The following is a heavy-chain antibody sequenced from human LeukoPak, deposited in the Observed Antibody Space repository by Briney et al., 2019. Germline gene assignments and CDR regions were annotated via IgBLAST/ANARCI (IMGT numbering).Heavy chain of an antibody. CDR3: ARRGSMVRGVIITRSGWFDP. D-gene: IGHD3-10*01. CDR2: IYHSGST. CDR1: GGTISSSNW. J-gene: IGHJ5*02. V-gene: IGHV4-4*02. Sequence: SETLSLTCGVSGGTISSSNWWSWVRQPPGKGLEWIREIYHSGSTNYNPSLKSRVTISVDKSKNQFSLKLSCVTAANTGVYFWARRGSMVRGVIITRSGWFDPWGQGTLVTVSS.